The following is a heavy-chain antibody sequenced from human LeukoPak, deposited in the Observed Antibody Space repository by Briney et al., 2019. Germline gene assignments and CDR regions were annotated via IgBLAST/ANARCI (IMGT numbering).Heavy chain of an antibody. Sequence: ASVKVSCKASGGTFSSYAISWVRQAPGQRLESMGWINAGNGNTKYSQKFQGRVTITRDTSASTAYMELSSLTSEDTAVYYCARGRWSATTATYYLDFWGQGTLVTVSS. CDR3: ARGRWSATTATYYLDF. D-gene: IGHD5-24*01. CDR2: INAGNGNT. CDR1: GGTFSSYA. V-gene: IGHV1-3*01. J-gene: IGHJ4*02.